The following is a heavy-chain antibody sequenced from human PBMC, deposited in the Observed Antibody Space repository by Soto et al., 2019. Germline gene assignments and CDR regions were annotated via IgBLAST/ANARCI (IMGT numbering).Heavy chain of an antibody. CDR2: INHSGST. J-gene: IGHJ5*02. Sequence: PSETLSLTCAVYGGSFSGYYWSWIRQPPGKGLEWIGEINHSGSTNYNPSLKSRVTISVDTSKNQFSLKLSSVTAADTAVYYCARGLRIAAAGLPFFDPWGQGTLVTVSS. V-gene: IGHV4-34*01. CDR3: ARGLRIAAAGLPFFDP. CDR1: GGSFSGYY. D-gene: IGHD6-13*01.